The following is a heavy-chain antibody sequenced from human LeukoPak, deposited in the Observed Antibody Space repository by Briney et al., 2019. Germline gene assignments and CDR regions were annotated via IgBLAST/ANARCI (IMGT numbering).Heavy chain of an antibody. D-gene: IGHD6-13*01. CDR3: ARVGSSWDILDY. Sequence: GGSLRLSCTASGFTFTNYWMSWVRQAPGKGLEWVANIKEDETEIRYLDSVKGRFTISRGNAKNSLYLQMDSLRAKDTAVYYCARVGSSWDILDYWGQGTLVTVSS. J-gene: IGHJ4*02. CDR2: IKEDETEI. V-gene: IGHV3-7*01. CDR1: GFTFTNYW.